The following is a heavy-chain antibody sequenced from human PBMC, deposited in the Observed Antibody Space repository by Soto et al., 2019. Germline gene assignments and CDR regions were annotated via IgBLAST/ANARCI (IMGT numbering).Heavy chain of an antibody. J-gene: IGHJ6*02. CDR1: GYSFTSYW. CDR2: IDPSDSYT. V-gene: IGHV5-10-1*01. CDR3: ARWDGPLIAAAANNGMDV. Sequence: GESLKISCKGSGYSFTSYWISWVRQMPGKGLEWMGRIDPSDSYTNYSPSFQGHVTISADKSISTAYLQWSSLKASDTAMYYCARWDGPLIAAAANNGMDVWGQGTTVTVSS. D-gene: IGHD6-13*01.